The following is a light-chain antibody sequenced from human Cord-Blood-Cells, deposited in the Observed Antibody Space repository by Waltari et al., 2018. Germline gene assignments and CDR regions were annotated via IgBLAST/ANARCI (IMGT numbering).Light chain of an antibody. Sequence: QSALTQPPSASGSPGQSVTISCTGTSSDVGGYNYVSWYQQHPGKAPKLMIYEVSKRPAGVPDRLSGAKSGNTASRTGSGLQAEDEADYYCSSYAGSNNLVFGGGTKLTVL. J-gene: IGLJ3*02. CDR1: SSDVGGYNY. CDR3: SSYAGSNNLV. V-gene: IGLV2-8*01. CDR2: EVS.